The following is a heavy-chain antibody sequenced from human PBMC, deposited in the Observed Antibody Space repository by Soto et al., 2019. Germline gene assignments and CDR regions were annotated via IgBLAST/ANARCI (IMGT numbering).Heavy chain of an antibody. CDR1: GGYMISYY. CDR3: ARLKGKREWELV. J-gene: IGHJ3*01. CDR2: IYYSGST. Sequence: SETMSLTCTVSGGYMISYYGSWIRQPPGRGLEWIGFIYYSGSTNYNPSLKSRVTISVDTSKNQFSLKLSSVTAADTAVYYCARLKGKREWELVWGQGTMVTVSS. D-gene: IGHD1-26*01. V-gene: IGHV4-59*08.